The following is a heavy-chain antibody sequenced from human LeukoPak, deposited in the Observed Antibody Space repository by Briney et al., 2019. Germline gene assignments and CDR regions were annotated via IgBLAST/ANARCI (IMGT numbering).Heavy chain of an antibody. J-gene: IGHJ4*02. CDR1: GGSISSSNW. CDR2: IYHSGST. Sequence: SGTLSLTCAVSGGSISSSNWWSWVRQPPGKGLEWIGEIYHSGSTNYNPPLKSRVTISVDKSKNQFSLKLGSVTAADTAVYYCARVNREMATITPWGQGTLVTVSS. CDR3: ARVNREMATITP. V-gene: IGHV4-4*02. D-gene: IGHD5-24*01.